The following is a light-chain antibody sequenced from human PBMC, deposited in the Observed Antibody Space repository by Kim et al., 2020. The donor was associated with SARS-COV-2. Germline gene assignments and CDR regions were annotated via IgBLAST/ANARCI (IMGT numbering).Light chain of an antibody. CDR2: AAS. CDR1: QSFSSSY. J-gene: IGKJ2*01. Sequence: EIVLTQSPGTLSLSPGERATLSCRASQSFSSSYLAWYQQKPGQAPRLLMYAASSRATGIPDRFSGSASGTEFTLSISRLEPEDLAVYYCLHYYSSYTFGQGTKLEI. CDR3: LHYYSSYT. V-gene: IGKV3-20*01.